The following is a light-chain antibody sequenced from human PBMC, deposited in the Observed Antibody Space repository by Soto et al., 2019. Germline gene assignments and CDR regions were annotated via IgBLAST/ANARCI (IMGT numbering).Light chain of an antibody. V-gene: IGKV1-9*01. CDR2: AAS. Sequence: DIQLTQSPSFLSASVGDRVTITCRASQGISSYLAWYQQKPGEAPKFLIYAASTLRGGVPSRLRGRGSGTEFTLTISSLQPEDFATYYCQGLDDYPIPFGNGTRLDIK. J-gene: IGKJ5*01. CDR3: QGLDDYPIP. CDR1: QGISSY.